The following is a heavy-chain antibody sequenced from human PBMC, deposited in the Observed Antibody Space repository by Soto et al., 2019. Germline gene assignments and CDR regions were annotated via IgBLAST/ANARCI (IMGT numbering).Heavy chain of an antibody. D-gene: IGHD4-17*01. Sequence: QVQLVQSGAEVKKPGSSVKVSCKASGGTFSSYAISWVRQAPGQGLEWMGGIIPIFGTANYAQKFQGRGTITADESTSTRYMELRSLRSEDTAVYYCASSTVTTDYFDYWGEGSLVIVAS. CDR2: IIPIFGTA. V-gene: IGHV1-69*01. J-gene: IGHJ4*02. CDR3: ASSTVTTDYFDY. CDR1: GGTFSSYA.